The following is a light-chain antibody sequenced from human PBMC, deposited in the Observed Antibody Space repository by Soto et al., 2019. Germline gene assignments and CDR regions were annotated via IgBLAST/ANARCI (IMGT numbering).Light chain of an antibody. CDR2: AAS. Sequence: DSQMTQSPSSLSASVGDRVTITCRASRGISNYLAWYQQQPGKVPKVLIYAASTLPSGVPSRFSGSGSGTDFTLTISSLQPEDGATYYCQNYNTPPLTSGRGTKVEIK. V-gene: IGKV1-27*01. J-gene: IGKJ1*01. CDR1: RGISNY. CDR3: QNYNTPPLT.